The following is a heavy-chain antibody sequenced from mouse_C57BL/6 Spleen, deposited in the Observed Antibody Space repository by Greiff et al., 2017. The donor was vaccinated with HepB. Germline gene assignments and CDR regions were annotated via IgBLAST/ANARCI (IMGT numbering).Heavy chain of an antibody. V-gene: IGHV1-42*01. D-gene: IGHD3-3*01. CDR3: CKRGLDYAMDY. Sequence: EVKLMESGPELVKPGASVKISCKASGYSFTGYYMNWVKQSPEKSLEWIGEINPSTGGTTYNQKFKAKATLTVDKSSSTAYMQLKSLTSEDSAVYYCCKRGLDYAMDYWGQGTSVTVSS. CDR2: INPSTGGT. CDR1: GYSFTGYY. J-gene: IGHJ4*01.